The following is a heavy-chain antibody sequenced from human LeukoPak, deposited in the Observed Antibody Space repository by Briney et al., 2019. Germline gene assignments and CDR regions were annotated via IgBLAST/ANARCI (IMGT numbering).Heavy chain of an antibody. D-gene: IGHD3-22*01. V-gene: IGHV4-39*07. CDR1: GGSISSSSYY. Sequence: SETLSLTCTVSGGSISSSSYYWGWIRQPPGKGLEWIGSIYYSGSTYYNPSLKSRVSMSLDTSKNQLSLKLSSVTAADTAVYYCARVHYYDNSGYWFFDYWGQGTLVTVSS. CDR2: IYYSGST. J-gene: IGHJ4*02. CDR3: ARVHYYDNSGYWFFDY.